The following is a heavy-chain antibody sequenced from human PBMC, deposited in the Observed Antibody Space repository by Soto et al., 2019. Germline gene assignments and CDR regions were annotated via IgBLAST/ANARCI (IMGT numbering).Heavy chain of an antibody. CDR1: GGSLSSGDYF. V-gene: IGHV4-30-4*01. D-gene: IGHD2-8*02. J-gene: IGHJ3*01. CDR3: ARGISYNHTGVDTFDV. Sequence: SETLSLTCTVSGGSLSSGDYFWTWIRQPPGKGLEWIGHISNSGNTHFSPSLKDRINMSVGTSNNHFSLNLTSVTAADTAVYFCARGISYNHTGVDTFDVWGHGTLVTVSS. CDR2: ISNSGNT.